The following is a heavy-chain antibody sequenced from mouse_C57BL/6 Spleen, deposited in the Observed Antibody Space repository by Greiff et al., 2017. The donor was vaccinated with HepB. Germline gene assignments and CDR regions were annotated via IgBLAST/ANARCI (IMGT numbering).Heavy chain of an antibody. Sequence: QVQLKESGAELVRPGSSVKLSCKASGYTFTSYWMHWVKQRPIQGLEWIGNIDPSDSETHYNQKFKDKATLTVDKSSSTAYMQLSSLTSEDSAVYYCALDYYYDAMDYWGQGTSVTVSS. D-gene: IGHD1-1*01. CDR3: ALDYYYDAMDY. V-gene: IGHV1-52*01. CDR1: GYTFTSYW. CDR2: IDPSDSET. J-gene: IGHJ4*01.